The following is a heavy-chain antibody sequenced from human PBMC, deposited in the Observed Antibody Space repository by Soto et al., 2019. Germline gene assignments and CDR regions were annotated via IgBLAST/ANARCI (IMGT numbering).Heavy chain of an antibody. CDR3: ARFSPRDYYYGMDV. Sequence: ALVKVSCKASGGTFSSYAISWVRQAPGQGLEWMGGIIPIFGTANYAQKFQGRVTITADESTSTAYMELSSLRSEDTAVYYCARFSPRDYYYGMDVWGQGTTVTVSS. V-gene: IGHV1-69*13. J-gene: IGHJ6*02. CDR1: GGTFSSYA. CDR2: IIPIFGTA.